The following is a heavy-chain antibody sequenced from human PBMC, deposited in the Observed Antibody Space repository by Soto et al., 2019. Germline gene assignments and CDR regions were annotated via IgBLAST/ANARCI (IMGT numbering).Heavy chain of an antibody. D-gene: IGHD5-18*01. CDR2: IWYDGSNK. J-gene: IGHJ4*02. Sequence: SGGSLRLSCAASGFTFSSYGMHWVRQAPGKGLEWVAVIWYDGSNKYYADSVKGRFTISRDNSKNTLYLQMNSLRAEDTAVYYCARDFPSGYSYGPDYWGQGTLVTVSS. V-gene: IGHV3-33*01. CDR1: GFTFSSYG. CDR3: ARDFPSGYSYGPDY.